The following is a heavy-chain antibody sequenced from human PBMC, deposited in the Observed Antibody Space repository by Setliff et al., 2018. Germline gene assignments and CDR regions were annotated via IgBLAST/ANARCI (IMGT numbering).Heavy chain of an antibody. Sequence: ASVKVSCKASGHRFTDYFLHWVRQAPGQRLEWMGWINPNSGYTHSAQKFQGRVTMTRDTSINTGYMELSSLTSDDTAFYYCVRSGKFGMRFWFDQWGGGTLVAVSS. CDR1: GHRFTDYF. CDR3: VRSGKFGMRFWFDQ. V-gene: IGHV1-2*02. CDR2: INPNSGYT. D-gene: IGHD1-26*01. J-gene: IGHJ5*02.